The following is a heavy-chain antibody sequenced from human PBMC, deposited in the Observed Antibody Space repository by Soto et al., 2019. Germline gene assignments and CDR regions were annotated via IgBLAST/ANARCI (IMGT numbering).Heavy chain of an antibody. CDR2: IYYSGST. D-gene: IGHD1-26*01. V-gene: IGHV4-39*01. CDR3: ARLGSGSYYGYYYGMDV. J-gene: IGHJ6*02. Sequence: SETLSLTCTVSGGSISSSSYYWGWIRQPPGKGLEWIGSIYYSGSTYYNPSLKSRVTISVDTSKNQFSLKLSSVTAADTAVYYCARLGSGSYYGYYYGMDVWGQGTTVTVSS. CDR1: GGSISSSSYY.